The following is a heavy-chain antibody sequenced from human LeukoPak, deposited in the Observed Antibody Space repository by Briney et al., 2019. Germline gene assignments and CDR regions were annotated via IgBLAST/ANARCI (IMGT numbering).Heavy chain of an antibody. CDR3: AKDLSSSFYFDY. V-gene: IGHV3-30*02. D-gene: IGHD6-6*01. Sequence: PEGSLRLSCAASGFTSNSYGMHWVRQAPGKGLEWVAFIRYDGSNKYYADSVKGRFTISRDNSKNTLYLQMNSLRAEDTAVYYCAKDLSSSFYFDYWGQGTLVTVSS. CDR1: GFTSNSYG. J-gene: IGHJ4*02. CDR2: IRYDGSNK.